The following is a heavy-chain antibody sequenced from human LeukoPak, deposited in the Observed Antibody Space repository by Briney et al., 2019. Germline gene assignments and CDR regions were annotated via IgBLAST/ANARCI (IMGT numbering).Heavy chain of an antibody. CDR2: IYHSGTT. D-gene: IGHD6-19*01. CDR3: VRGRYSSGWFKDKNWFDP. Sequence: SETLSLTCAVSGVAISRGGYAWNWIRQSPGTGLEWIAYIYHSGTTYYNPSLKSRATISVDTSKNQFSLKLSSVTAADTAVYYCVRGRYSSGWFKDKNWFDPWGQGIPVTVSS. CDR1: GVAISRGGYA. V-gene: IGHV4-30-4*07. J-gene: IGHJ5*02.